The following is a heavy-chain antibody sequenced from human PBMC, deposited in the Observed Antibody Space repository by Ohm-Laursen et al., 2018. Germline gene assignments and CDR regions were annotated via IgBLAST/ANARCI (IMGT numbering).Heavy chain of an antibody. CDR2: IRRKGIIYAT. V-gene: IGHV3-73*01. Sequence: SLRLSCSASGFTFSGSVMHWVRQVSGKGLEWVGHIRRKGIIYATAYAESVKGRFTISRDDSKNMAYLQMNSLITEDTAVYYCTSPKIIDYWGQGTLVTVSS. CDR1: GFTFSGSV. CDR3: TSPKIIDY. J-gene: IGHJ4*02.